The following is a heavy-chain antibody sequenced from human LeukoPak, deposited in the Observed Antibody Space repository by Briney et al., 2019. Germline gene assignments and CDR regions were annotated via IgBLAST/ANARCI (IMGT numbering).Heavy chain of an antibody. CDR3: ARDGWSLGP. Sequence: GASVTVSCTASGYTFASYGVTWVRQAPGQGPEWMAWISVYSGNTEYAQKFQDRVTLTADTSTSTVYMELRSLRSDDTAVYYCARDGWSLGPWGQGTLVTVSS. CDR1: GYTFASYG. V-gene: IGHV1-18*01. J-gene: IGHJ5*02. CDR2: ISVYSGNT. D-gene: IGHD2-8*01.